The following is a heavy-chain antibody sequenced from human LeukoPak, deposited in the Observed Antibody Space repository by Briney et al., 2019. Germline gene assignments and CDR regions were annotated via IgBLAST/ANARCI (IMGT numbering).Heavy chain of an antibody. CDR2: IKSKTDGGTT. V-gene: IGHV3-15*01. CDR1: GFTVSSDY. Sequence: GGSLRLSCAASGFTVSSDYMSWVRQAPGKGLEWVGRIKSKTDGGTTDYAAPVKGRFTISRDDSKNTLYLQMNSLKTEDTAVYYCTTEDIVVVVGAYDPWGQGTLVTVSS. CDR3: TTEDIVVVVGAYDP. J-gene: IGHJ5*02. D-gene: IGHD2-15*01.